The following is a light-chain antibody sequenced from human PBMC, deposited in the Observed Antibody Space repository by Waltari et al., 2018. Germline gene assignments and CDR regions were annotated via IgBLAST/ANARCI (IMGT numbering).Light chain of an antibody. Sequence: QAALTQPRSVSGSPGQSVTISCTGTTSDIGTYNFVSWYQQYQGTAPKLMIFEVSKRPSGVSDRFSGSKSGNTASLTISGLQTEDEADYYCSSCAGSNTLIFAGGTRLTVL. V-gene: IGLV2-11*01. CDR1: TSDIGTYNF. J-gene: IGLJ2*01. CDR3: SSCAGSNTLI. CDR2: EVS.